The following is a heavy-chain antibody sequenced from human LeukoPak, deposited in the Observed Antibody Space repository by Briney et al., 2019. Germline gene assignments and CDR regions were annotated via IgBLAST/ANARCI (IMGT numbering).Heavy chain of an antibody. J-gene: IGHJ4*02. CDR3: ARGPSGLYFDY. V-gene: IGHV4-59*01. CDR2: IYYSGST. D-gene: IGHD5-12*01. CDR1: GGSISSYY. Sequence: SETRSLTCTVSGGSISSYYWSWIRQPPGKGLEWIGYIYYSGSTNYNPSLKSRVTISVDTSKNQFSLKLSSVTAADTAVYYCARGPSGLYFDYWGQGTLVTVSS.